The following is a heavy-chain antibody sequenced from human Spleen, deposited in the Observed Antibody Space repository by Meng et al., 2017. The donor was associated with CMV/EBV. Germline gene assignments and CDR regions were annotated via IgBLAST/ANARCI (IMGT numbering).Heavy chain of an antibody. V-gene: IGHV1-69*02. D-gene: IGHD3-22*01. J-gene: IGHJ4*02. CDR2: IIVFFDIT. CDR3: ARKSFNYYASSAHYGYS. CDR1: GGSFSNYT. Sequence: SVKVSCKASGGSFSNYTINWVRQAPGQGLEWMGRIIVFFDITNYAQKFQGRVTITADTSTSTAYMELSGLRSEDTAFYYCARKSFNYYASSAHYGYSWGQGTLVTVSS.